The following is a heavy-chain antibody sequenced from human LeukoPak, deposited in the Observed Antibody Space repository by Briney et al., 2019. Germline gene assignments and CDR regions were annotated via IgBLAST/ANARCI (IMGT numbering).Heavy chain of an antibody. CDR3: ARGGISRLAFDI. CDR1: GGTFSSYA. Sequence: SVKVSCKASGGTFSSYAISWVRQAPGQGLEWMGGIIPIFGTANYAQKFQGRVTITADESTSTAYMELSSLRSEDTAVYYCARGGISRLAFDIWGQGTMVTVSS. CDR2: IIPIFGTA. D-gene: IGHD2/OR15-2a*01. V-gene: IGHV1-69*13. J-gene: IGHJ3*02.